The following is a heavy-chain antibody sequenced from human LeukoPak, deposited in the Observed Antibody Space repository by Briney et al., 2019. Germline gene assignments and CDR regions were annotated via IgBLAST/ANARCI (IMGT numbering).Heavy chain of an antibody. V-gene: IGHV3-30*03. J-gene: IGHJ4*02. CDR3: ARGWKLSID. Sequence: PGGSLRLSCAASGFTFSDYGMHWVRQAPGKGLEWVTIISYDGSSKYYADSVKGRFTISRDNSKNTLYLQMNSLRAEDTAVYYCARGWKLSIDWGQGTLVTASS. CDR1: GFTFSDYG. CDR2: ISYDGSSK. D-gene: IGHD4-23*01.